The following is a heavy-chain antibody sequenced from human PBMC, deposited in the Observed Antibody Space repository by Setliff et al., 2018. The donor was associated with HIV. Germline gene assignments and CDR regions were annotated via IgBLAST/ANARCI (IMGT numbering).Heavy chain of an antibody. J-gene: IGHJ4*02. CDR3: AREIYGGNSRPFDY. V-gene: IGHV4-4*02. D-gene: IGHD4-17*01. CDR1: GASISGTNW. Sequence: LSLTCNVSGASISGTNWWTWLRQPPGKGLEWLAEIYHSGRSNYNPSLESRATISLDKSKNQSTLHLASVTAADTAMYYCAREIYGGNSRPFDYWGQGTLVTVSS. CDR2: IYHSGRS.